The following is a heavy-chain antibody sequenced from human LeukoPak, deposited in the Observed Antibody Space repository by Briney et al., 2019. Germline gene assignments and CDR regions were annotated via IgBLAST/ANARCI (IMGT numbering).Heavy chain of an antibody. J-gene: IGHJ4*02. Sequence: GGSLRLSCAASGFTFSDYYMSWIRQAPGKGLEWVSAISGSAGSTYYADSVKGRFTISRDNSKDILYLQMNSLRVDDTAVYYCAKGQYTSGWNGDYWGQGTLVTVSS. D-gene: IGHD6-19*01. CDR1: GFTFSDYY. CDR3: AKGQYTSGWNGDY. V-gene: IGHV3-23*01. CDR2: ISGSAGST.